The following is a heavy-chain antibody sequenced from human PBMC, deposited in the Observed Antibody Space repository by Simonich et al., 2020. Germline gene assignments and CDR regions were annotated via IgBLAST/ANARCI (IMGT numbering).Heavy chain of an antibody. CDR1: GFTFSSYE. J-gene: IGHJ4*02. V-gene: IGHV3-48*03. CDR2: ISRSGSTR. CDR3: ARHYYGDYYFDY. Sequence: EVQLVESGGGLVQPGGSLRLSCAASGFTFSSYEMNWVRQAPGKGVEWVSYISRSGSTRYYADSVKGRFTISIDNAKNSLYLQMNSLRAEDTAVYYCARHYYGDYYFDYWGQGTLVTVSS. D-gene: IGHD4-17*01.